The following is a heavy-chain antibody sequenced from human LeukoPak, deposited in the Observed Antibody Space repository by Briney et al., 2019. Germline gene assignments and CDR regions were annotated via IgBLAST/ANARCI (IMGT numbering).Heavy chain of an antibody. CDR3: ARGYRSGWQSWLDP. CDR2: IYYSGST. J-gene: IGHJ5*02. CDR1: GGSVSSGSFY. D-gene: IGHD6-19*01. Sequence: SETLSLTCTVSGGSVSSGSFYWSWLRQPPGKRLEWIGYIYYSGSTEYNPSLNSRVTISADTSKKQFFLKLISVAAADTAVYYCARGYRSGWQSWLDPWGQGTRVTLFS. V-gene: IGHV4-61*01.